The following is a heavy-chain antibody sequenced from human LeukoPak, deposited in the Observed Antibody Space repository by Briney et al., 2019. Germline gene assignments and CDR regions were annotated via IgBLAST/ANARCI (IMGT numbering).Heavy chain of an antibody. Sequence: SETLSLTCTVSGGSIRSYYWSWMRQPPGKGLEWIGYIYYSGSTKYSPSLKSRATISVDTSKNQFSLKLSSVTAADTAVYYCASGSYYFDYWGQGTLVTVSS. V-gene: IGHV4-59*08. CDR2: IYYSGST. CDR1: GGSIRSYY. CDR3: ASGSYYFDY. D-gene: IGHD1-26*01. J-gene: IGHJ4*02.